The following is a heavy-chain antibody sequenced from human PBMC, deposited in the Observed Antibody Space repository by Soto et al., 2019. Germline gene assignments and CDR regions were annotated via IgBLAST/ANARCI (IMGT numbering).Heavy chain of an antibody. CDR1: GFPFINYA. J-gene: IGHJ5*02. CDR3: AKVPDGVNSNSPYP. CDR2: TTGGGIGP. D-gene: IGHD2-8*02. V-gene: IGHV3-23*01. Sequence: EVQLLESGGGLVQPGESLKLACAASGFPFINYAMSWVRQAPGKGLEWVSTTGGGIGPYYADSVKGRFTISRDNPKNTLYLQMNSLRVEDTAVYYCAKVPDGVNSNSPYPWGQGTLVTVSS.